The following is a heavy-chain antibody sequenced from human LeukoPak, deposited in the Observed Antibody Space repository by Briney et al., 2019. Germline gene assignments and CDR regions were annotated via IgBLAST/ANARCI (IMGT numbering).Heavy chain of an antibody. CDR2: IHYSGGT. CDR3: ARAGVTAAYYFDY. Sequence: PSETLSLTCTVSGGSIRSYYWSWIRQPPGKGLEWIGYIHYSGGTNYNPSLKSRVTISVDMSKNQFSLKMSSVTGADTGVYYCARAGVTAAYYFDYWGQGTLVTVSS. D-gene: IGHD3-10*01. V-gene: IGHV4-59*01. J-gene: IGHJ4*02. CDR1: GGSIRSYY.